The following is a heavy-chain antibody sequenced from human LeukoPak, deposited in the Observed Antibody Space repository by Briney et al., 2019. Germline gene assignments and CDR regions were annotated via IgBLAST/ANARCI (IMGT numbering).Heavy chain of an antibody. Sequence: GGSLRLSCAASGFTFSDYYMSWIRQAPGKGLEWVSYISSSGSTIYYADSVKGRFTISRDNAKNSLYLQMNSLRAEDTPVYYCARAPKYRLVGVPKGPFDPWGQGTLVTVSS. V-gene: IGHV3-11*01. D-gene: IGHD1-26*01. J-gene: IGHJ5*02. CDR2: ISSSGSTI. CDR1: GFTFSDYY. CDR3: ARAPKYRLVGVPKGPFDP.